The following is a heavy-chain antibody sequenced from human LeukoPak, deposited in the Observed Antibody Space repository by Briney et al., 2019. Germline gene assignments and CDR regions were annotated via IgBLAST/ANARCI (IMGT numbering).Heavy chain of an antibody. V-gene: IGHV4-30-4*08. CDR3: ARGRYNRVGGFDP. Sequence: LSLTCIVSGGSISSTTYYWGWIRQPPGKGLEWIGYIYYSGSTYYNPSLKSRVTISVDTSKNQFSLKLSSVTAADTAVYYCARGRYNRVGGFDPWGQGTLVTVSS. CDR2: IYYSGST. J-gene: IGHJ5*02. D-gene: IGHD1-1*01. CDR1: GGSISSTTYY.